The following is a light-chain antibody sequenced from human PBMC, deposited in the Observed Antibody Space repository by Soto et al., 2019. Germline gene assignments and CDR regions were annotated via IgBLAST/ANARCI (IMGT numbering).Light chain of an antibody. CDR2: SND. CDR3: AAWDDTLNGVV. Sequence: QSVLTQPPSASGTPGQRVTISCSGASSNIGGNSVNWYRQLPGTPPTLLIYSNDRRPSGVPDRLSASKSGTSAPLAISGLQSEDEADYYCAAWDDTLNGVVFGGGTQLTVL. CDR1: SSNIGGNS. V-gene: IGLV1-44*01. J-gene: IGLJ2*01.